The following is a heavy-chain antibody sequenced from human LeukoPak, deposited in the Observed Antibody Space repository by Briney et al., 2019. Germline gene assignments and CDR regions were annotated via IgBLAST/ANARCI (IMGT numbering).Heavy chain of an antibody. CDR2: IYSGGKI. Sequence: GGSLRLSCVASGLTVSNNYMKWVRQAPGKGLEWVSLIYSGGKIHYADSVKGRFTISRDNSKNTLYLQMDNLRAEDTAVYYCARGGSVDVWGKGTMVAVSS. D-gene: IGHD3-10*01. CDR3: ARGGSVDV. CDR1: GLTVSNNY. J-gene: IGHJ6*04. V-gene: IGHV3-53*01.